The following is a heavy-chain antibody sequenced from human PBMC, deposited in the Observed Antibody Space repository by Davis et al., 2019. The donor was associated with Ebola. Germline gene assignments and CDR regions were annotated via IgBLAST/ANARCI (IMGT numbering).Heavy chain of an antibody. CDR2: ISSSSSYI. J-gene: IGHJ3*02. CDR3: ARDSSSSRAFDI. D-gene: IGHD6-6*01. V-gene: IGHV3-21*01. Sequence: PGGSLRLSCAASGFTFSGYSMNWVRQAPGKGLEWVSSISSSSSYIYYADSVKGRFTISRDNAKNSLYLQMNSLRAEDTAVYYCARDSSSSRAFDIWGQGTMVTVSS. CDR1: GFTFSGYS.